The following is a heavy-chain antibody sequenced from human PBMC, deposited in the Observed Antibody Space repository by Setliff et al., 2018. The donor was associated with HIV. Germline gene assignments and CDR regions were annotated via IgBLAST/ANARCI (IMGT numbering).Heavy chain of an antibody. CDR3: AREGSPIYYFDY. Sequence: SVKVSCKASGGTFSSFGVNWIRQAPGQGLEWMGGIIPVFGKVEYAQRFQGRVKITADESTSTAYMGMSSLRSDDTAVYYCAREGSPIYYFDYWSQGTLVTVSS. V-gene: IGHV1-69*13. CDR2: IIPVFGKV. J-gene: IGHJ4*02. D-gene: IGHD3-10*01. CDR1: GGTFSSFG.